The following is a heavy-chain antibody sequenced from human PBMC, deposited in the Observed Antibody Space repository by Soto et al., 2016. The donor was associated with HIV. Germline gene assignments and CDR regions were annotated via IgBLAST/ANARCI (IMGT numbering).Heavy chain of an antibody. CDR2: ISGNGRNT. CDR1: GFTFSDHA. V-gene: IGHV3-23*01. J-gene: IGHJ4*02. Sequence: EVQLLESGGGLVQPGGSLRLSCAASGFTFSDHAMSWVRQTPEKGLEWVSGISGNGRNTHFADPGRFTISRDNSRNTLFLQMNNLRAEDTAIYYCARLGTWLQKDLDYWGQGTLVTVSS. D-gene: IGHD5-12*01. CDR3: ARLGTWLQKDLDY.